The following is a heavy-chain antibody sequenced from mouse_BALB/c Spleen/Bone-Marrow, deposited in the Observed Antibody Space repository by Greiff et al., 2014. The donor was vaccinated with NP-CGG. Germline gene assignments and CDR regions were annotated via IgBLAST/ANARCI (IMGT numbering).Heavy chain of an antibody. V-gene: IGHV1S81*02. J-gene: IGHJ4*01. D-gene: IGHD2-3*01. CDR1: GYTFTSYY. Sequence: QVQLQQPGAELVKPGASVKLSCKASGYTFTSYYMHWVKQRPGQGLEWIGEINPSNGGTNFNEKFKSKATLTVDKSSSTAYMQRSRLKSEDAAFYYCTRGGWLAMDYWGQGTSVTVSS. CDR3: TRGGWLAMDY. CDR2: INPSNGGT.